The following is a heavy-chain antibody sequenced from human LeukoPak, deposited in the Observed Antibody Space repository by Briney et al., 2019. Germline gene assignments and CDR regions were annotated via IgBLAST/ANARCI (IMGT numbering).Heavy chain of an antibody. V-gene: IGHV4-4*07. CDR1: GGSISSYY. CDR2: IYTSGST. Sequence: SETLSLTCTVSGGSISSYYWSWIRQPAGKGLEWIGRIYTSGSTNYNPSLKSRVTMSVDTSKNQFSLKLSSVTAADTAVYYCARDACSSTSCYMEVWGKGTTVTVSS. D-gene: IGHD2-2*01. J-gene: IGHJ6*04. CDR3: ARDACSSTSCYMEV.